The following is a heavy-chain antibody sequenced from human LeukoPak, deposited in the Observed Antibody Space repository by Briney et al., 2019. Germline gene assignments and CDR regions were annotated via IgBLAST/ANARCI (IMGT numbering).Heavy chain of an antibody. Sequence: PGRSLRLSCAASEFTFSNYWMTWVRQAPGKGLEWVANIKQDGSEKYYVDSVKGRFTISRDNSKNTLYLQMNSLRAEDTAVYYCAKDTYYDFWSGYSGYWGQGTLVTVSS. J-gene: IGHJ4*02. CDR3: AKDTYYDFWSGYSGY. CDR1: EFTFSNYW. V-gene: IGHV3-7*03. D-gene: IGHD3-3*01. CDR2: IKQDGSEK.